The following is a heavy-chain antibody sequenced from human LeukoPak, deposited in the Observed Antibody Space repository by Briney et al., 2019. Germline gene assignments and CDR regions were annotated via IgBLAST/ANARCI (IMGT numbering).Heavy chain of an antibody. J-gene: IGHJ6*02. Sequence: GRSLRLSCVASGFTFNTYGMHWVRQAPGKGLEWVAVMWYDGSNEYYADSVKGRFTISRDNSKNTLYLQMNSLRVEDTAVYYCARERRYFDWIPDGMDVWGQGTTVTVPS. CDR1: GFTFNTYG. CDR2: MWYDGSNE. CDR3: ARERRYFDWIPDGMDV. D-gene: IGHD3-9*01. V-gene: IGHV3-33*01.